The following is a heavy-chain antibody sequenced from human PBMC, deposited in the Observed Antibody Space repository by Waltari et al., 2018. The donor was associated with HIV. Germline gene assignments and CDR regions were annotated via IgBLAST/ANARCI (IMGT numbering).Heavy chain of an antibody. Sequence: QVQLQQWGAGLLKPSETLSLTCAVYGGSFSGYYWSWIRQPPGKGLEWIGEINQSGSTNYNPSLNNRVTISVDASKNQFSLRLSSVTAADTAVYYCARGHYFDSSGYRGGSWFDPWGQGTLVTVSS. D-gene: IGHD3-22*01. J-gene: IGHJ5*02. V-gene: IGHV4-34*01. CDR3: ARGHYFDSSGYRGGSWFDP. CDR1: GGSFSGYY. CDR2: INQSGST.